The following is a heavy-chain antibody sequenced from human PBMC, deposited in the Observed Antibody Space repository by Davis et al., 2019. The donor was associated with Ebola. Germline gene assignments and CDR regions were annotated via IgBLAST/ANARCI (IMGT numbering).Heavy chain of an antibody. CDR2: INPNSGST. J-gene: IGHJ6*03. D-gene: IGHD3-3*01. Sequence: ASVKVSCKASGYTFTSYYMHWVRQAPGQGLEWMGWINPNSGSTTYAQKFQGRVTMTRDTSTRTVYMELSSLRSDDTAVYYCARGSTFWSAIEAYYFYYYMDVWGKGTTVTVSS. V-gene: IGHV1-46*01. CDR3: ARGSTFWSAIEAYYFYYYMDV. CDR1: GYTFTSYY.